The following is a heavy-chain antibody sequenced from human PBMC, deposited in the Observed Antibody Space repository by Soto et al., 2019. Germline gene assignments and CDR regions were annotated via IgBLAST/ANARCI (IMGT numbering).Heavy chain of an antibody. Sequence: GASVKVSCKASGGTFSTSTFTWVRQAPGQGLEWMGRTIPLLNVADYAQDFQGRLTITADKSTSTTYMELTSLTSKDTAVYYCARDSPIGSTFSGYDAIDSWGQGTLVIVSS. V-gene: IGHV1-69*04. CDR1: GGTFSTST. D-gene: IGHD5-12*01. CDR3: ARDSPIGSTFSGYDAIDS. CDR2: TIPLLNVA. J-gene: IGHJ4*02.